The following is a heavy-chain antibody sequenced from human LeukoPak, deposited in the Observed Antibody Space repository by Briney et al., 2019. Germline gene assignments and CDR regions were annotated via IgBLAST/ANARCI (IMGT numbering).Heavy chain of an antibody. CDR2: IYYSGST. J-gene: IGHJ6*02. CDR3: ARVPYYYDSSGYYNYYGMDV. D-gene: IGHD3-22*01. CDR1: GGSISSYY. V-gene: IGHV4-59*01. Sequence: SETLSLTCTVYGGSISSYYWSWIQQPPGKGLEWIGYIYYSGSTNYNPPLKSRVTISVDTSKNQFSLKLSSVTAADTAVYYCARVPYYYDSSGYYNYYGMDVWGQGTTVTVSS.